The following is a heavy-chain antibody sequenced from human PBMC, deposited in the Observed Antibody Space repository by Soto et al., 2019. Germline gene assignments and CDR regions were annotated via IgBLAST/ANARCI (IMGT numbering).Heavy chain of an antibody. J-gene: IGHJ4*02. CDR2: IYYSGST. V-gene: IGHV4-59*01. CDR3: ARGNEYRNFDY. Sequence: QVQLQESGPGLVKPSETLSLTCTVSGGSISSYYWSWIRQPPGKGLEWIGYIYYSGSTNYNPSLKSRVTISVDTSKNQFSLKLSSVTAADTAVYYCARGNEYRNFDYWGQGTLVTVSS. CDR1: GGSISSYY. D-gene: IGHD3-16*02.